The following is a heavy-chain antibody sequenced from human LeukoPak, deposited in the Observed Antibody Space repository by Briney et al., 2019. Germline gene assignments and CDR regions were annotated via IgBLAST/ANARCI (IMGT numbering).Heavy chain of an antibody. V-gene: IGHV1-2*02. CDR1: GYTFTSNY. D-gene: IGHD6-13*01. Sequence: ASVKVSCKAFGYTFTSNYMHWVRQAPGQGLEWMGWINPNSGGTNYAQKFQGRVSMTRDTSISTAYMELSSLRSDDTAVYYCARGRDSDSWYFDWFDTWGQETLVTVSS. CDR2: INPNSGGT. J-gene: IGHJ5*02. CDR3: ARGRDSDSWYFDWFDT.